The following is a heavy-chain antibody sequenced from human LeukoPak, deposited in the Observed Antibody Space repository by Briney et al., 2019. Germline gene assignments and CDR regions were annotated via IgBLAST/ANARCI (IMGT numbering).Heavy chain of an antibody. CDR2: IYPSGST. CDR3: ARGLGVAAADS. Sequence: SETLSLSCSVSGGSIKSCYWSWVRQAAGKGLEWIGRIYPSGSTNYNPSLKSRVNMSEDTSKNHFSLSLRSVTAADTAVYYCARGLGVAAADSWGQGILVTVSS. V-gene: IGHV4-4*07. CDR1: GGSIKSCY. J-gene: IGHJ4*02. D-gene: IGHD6-13*01.